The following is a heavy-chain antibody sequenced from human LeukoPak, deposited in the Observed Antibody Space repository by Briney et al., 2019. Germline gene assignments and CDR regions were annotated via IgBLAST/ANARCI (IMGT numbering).Heavy chain of an antibody. D-gene: IGHD1-14*01. CDR1: GFTFSSYA. CDR3: ARGGDNQPKYPDY. J-gene: IGHJ4*02. CDR2: ISASGGTA. Sequence: PGGSLRLSCAASGFTFSSYAMSWVRQAPGKGLEWVSAISASGGTAYYADSVKGRFTISRDNSKNTLYLQMNSLRAEDTAVYYCARGGDNQPKYPDYWGQGTLVTVSS. V-gene: IGHV3-23*01.